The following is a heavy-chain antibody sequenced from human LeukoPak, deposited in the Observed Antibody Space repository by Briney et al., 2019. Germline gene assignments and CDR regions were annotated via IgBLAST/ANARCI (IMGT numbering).Heavy chain of an antibody. CDR3: ATSVTRRRRDWYIDL. D-gene: IGHD5-18*01. V-gene: IGHV3-11*04. J-gene: IGHJ2*01. Sequence: PGGSLRLSCAASGFTFRDYYMSCIRQAPGKGGEWISYISSSAGTIHYVDSVKGRVTISRENAKNSLCLHMDSLRVEDTAVYFFATSVTRRRRDWYIDLWGRGTLVSVAS. CDR2: ISSSAGTI. CDR1: GFTFRDYY.